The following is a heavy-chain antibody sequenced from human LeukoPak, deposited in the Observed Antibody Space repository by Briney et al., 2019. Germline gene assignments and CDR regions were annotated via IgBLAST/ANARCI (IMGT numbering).Heavy chain of an antibody. V-gene: IGHV3-23*01. CDR3: AKDRRSGGIVVVPAAPAKFDP. J-gene: IGHJ5*02. CDR1: GFTFSSYA. Sequence: GGSLRLSCAASGFTFSSYAMSWVRQAPGKGLEWVSAISGSGGSTYYADPVKGRFTISRDNSKNTLYLQMNSLRAEDTAVYYCAKDRRSGGIVVVPAAPAKFDPWGQGTLVTVSS. CDR2: ISGSGGST. D-gene: IGHD2-2*01.